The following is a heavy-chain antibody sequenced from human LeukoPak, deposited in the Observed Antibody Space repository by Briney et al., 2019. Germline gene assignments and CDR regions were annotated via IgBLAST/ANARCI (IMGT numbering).Heavy chain of an antibody. V-gene: IGHV4-59*01. CDR1: GGSISSYY. CDR3: ARVYSSSSWVGYYYYYMDV. D-gene: IGHD6-6*01. J-gene: IGHJ6*03. CDR2: IYYSGST. Sequence: SETLSLTCTVSGGSISSYYWSWIRQPPGKGLEWIGYIYYSGSTNYNPSLKSRVTISVDTSKNQFSLKLSSVTAADTAVYYCARVYSSSSWVGYYYYYMDVWGKGTTVTVSS.